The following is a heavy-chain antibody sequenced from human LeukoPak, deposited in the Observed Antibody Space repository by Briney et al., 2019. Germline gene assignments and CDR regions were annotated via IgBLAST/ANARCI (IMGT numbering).Heavy chain of an antibody. Sequence: SETLSLTCTASGGSISSYYWSWIRQPAGKGLEWIGRIYSSGSTNYNPSLKSRVTISVDKSKNQFSLKLSSVTAADTAVYYCAKDRGRIAAAGTFDYWGQGTPVTVSS. CDR1: GGSISSYY. J-gene: IGHJ4*02. D-gene: IGHD6-13*01. CDR2: IYSSGST. CDR3: AKDRGRIAAAGTFDY. V-gene: IGHV4-4*07.